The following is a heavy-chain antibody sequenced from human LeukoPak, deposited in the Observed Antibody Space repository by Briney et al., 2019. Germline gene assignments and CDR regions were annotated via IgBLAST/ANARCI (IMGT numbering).Heavy chain of an antibody. CDR1: GFTFSTCN. CDR3: ARLMALLRYSQEYYVDY. D-gene: IGHD3-9*01. CDR2: IYRDSQII. Sequence: GGSLRLSCAASGFTFSTCNMNWVRQAPGKRLEWVSYIYRDSQIIFYAGAVKGRFTISRDNAKNSLYLQMNSLRAEDTAVYYCARLMALLRYSQEYYVDYWGQGTLVTVSS. J-gene: IGHJ4*02. V-gene: IGHV3-48*04.